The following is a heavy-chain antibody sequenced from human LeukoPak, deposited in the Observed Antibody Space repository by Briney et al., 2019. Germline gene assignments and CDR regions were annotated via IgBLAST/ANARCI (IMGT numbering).Heavy chain of an antibody. V-gene: IGHV4-34*01. Sequence: KSSETLSLTCAVYGGSFSPYYWSWIRQSPDKGLEWIGEINHSRSTNYNPSLKSRVTISVDTSKNQFSLKLTSVTAADTAVYFCARAPGGRRAYYMDVWGKGTTVTIPS. CDR1: GGSFSPYY. J-gene: IGHJ6*03. D-gene: IGHD3-16*01. CDR3: ARAPGGRRAYYMDV. CDR2: INHSRST.